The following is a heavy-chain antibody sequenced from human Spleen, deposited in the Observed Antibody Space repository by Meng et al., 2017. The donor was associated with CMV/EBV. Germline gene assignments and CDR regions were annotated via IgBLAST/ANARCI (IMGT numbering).Heavy chain of an antibody. V-gene: IGHV3-7*01. CDR1: GFTFSSYW. Sequence: GGSLRLSCATSGFTFSSYWMTWIRQAPGKGLEWVANIKQGSGSEKYYLDSVKGRFTISRDNAKNSMYLQMNSLRVEDTAVYYCGRDMDVWGQGTTVTVSS. CDR2: IKQGSGSEK. J-gene: IGHJ6*02. CDR3: GRDMDV.